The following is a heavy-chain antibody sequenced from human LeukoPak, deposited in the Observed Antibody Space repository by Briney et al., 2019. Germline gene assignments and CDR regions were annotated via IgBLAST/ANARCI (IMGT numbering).Heavy chain of an antibody. Sequence: PGGSLRLSCAASGLTVSSNYMSWVRQAPGKGLEWVSILYSGGTTYYVDSVRGRFTVSRDNSKNTLYLHMDSLRVEDTAVYFCARDLAYALFDYWGQGTLVTVSS. CDR3: ARDLAYALFDY. CDR2: LYSGGTT. J-gene: IGHJ4*02. D-gene: IGHD3-16*01. V-gene: IGHV3-66*01. CDR1: GLTVSSNY.